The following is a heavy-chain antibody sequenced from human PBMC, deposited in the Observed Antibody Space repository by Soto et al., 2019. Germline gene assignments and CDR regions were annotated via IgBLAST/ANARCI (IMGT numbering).Heavy chain of an antibody. Sequence: QVQLVESGGGVVQPGRSLRLSCAASGFTFSSYGMHWVRQAPGKGLEWVAVIWYDGSNKYYADSVKGRFTISRDNSKNTLYLQMNSLRAEDTAVYYCARTPLVPDYGDYVEADSAFDIWGQGTMVTVSS. CDR1: GFTFSSYG. J-gene: IGHJ3*02. CDR2: IWYDGSNK. CDR3: ARTPLVPDYGDYVEADSAFDI. D-gene: IGHD4-17*01. V-gene: IGHV3-33*01.